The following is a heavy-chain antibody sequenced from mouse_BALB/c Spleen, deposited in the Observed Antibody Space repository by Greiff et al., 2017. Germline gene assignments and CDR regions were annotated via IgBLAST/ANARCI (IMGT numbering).Heavy chain of an antibody. CDR3: ARILRHGSDV. V-gene: IGHV2-9*02. Sequence: VMLVESGPGLVAPSQSLSITCTVSGFSLTSYGVHWVRQPPGKGLEWLGVIWAGGSTNYNSALMSRLSISKDNSKSQVFLKMNSLQTDDTAMYYCARILRHGSDVWGAGTAVTVSS. D-gene: IGHD1-2*01. CDR2: IWAGGST. CDR1: GFSLTSYG. J-gene: IGHJ1*01.